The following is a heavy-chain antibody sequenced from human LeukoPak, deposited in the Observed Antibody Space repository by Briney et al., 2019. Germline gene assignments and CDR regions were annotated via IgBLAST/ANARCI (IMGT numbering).Heavy chain of an antibody. CDR1: GFTFSTYW. CDR3: ARQKVGYYDSSGYHDY. D-gene: IGHD3-22*01. Sequence: GGSLRLSCAASGFTFSTYWMSWVRQAPGKGLEWVANLKQDGSDKYYVDSVKGRFTISRDNAKNSLFLQMNSLRAEDTAVYYCARQKVGYYDSSGYHDYWGQGTLVTVSS. CDR2: LKQDGSDK. V-gene: IGHV3-7*01. J-gene: IGHJ4*02.